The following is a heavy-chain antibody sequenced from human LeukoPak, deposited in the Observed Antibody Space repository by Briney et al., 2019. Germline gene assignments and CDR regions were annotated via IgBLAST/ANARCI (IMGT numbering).Heavy chain of an antibody. CDR3: ARDPSIAAAAPWFDP. D-gene: IGHD6-13*01. Sequence: GGSLRLSCAASGFTFSSYSMNWVRQAPGKGLEWVSSISSGSSYIYYADSVKGRFTISRDNGKNSLYLQMNSLRAEDTAVYYCARDPSIAAAAPWFDPWGQGTLVTVSS. J-gene: IGHJ5*02. CDR2: ISSGSSYI. CDR1: GFTFSSYS. V-gene: IGHV3-21*01.